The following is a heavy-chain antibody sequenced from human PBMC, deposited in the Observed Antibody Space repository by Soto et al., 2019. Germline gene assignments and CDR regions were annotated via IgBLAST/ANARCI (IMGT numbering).Heavy chain of an antibody. CDR2: IIPIFGTA. CDR1: GGTFSSYA. Sequence: ASVKVSCKASGGTFSSYAISWVRQAPGQGLEWMGGIIPIFGTANYAQKFQGRVTITADESTSTAYMELSSLRSEDTAVYYCARGSTGYGLHDYWGQGTLGTVSS. V-gene: IGHV1-69*13. J-gene: IGHJ4*02. D-gene: IGHD3-10*01. CDR3: ARGSTGYGLHDY.